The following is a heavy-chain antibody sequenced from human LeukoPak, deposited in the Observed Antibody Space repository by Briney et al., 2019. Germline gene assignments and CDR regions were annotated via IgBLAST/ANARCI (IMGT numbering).Heavy chain of an antibody. CDR1: GFTFCSYS. CDR3: ARDPAEYSRSFNYFDY. J-gene: IGHJ4*02. V-gene: IGHV3-48*01. CDR2: ISSSSSTI. Sequence: PGGSLRLSCAVSGFTFCSYSMNWVCQAPGKGLEWVSYISSSSSTIYYADSVKGRFTISRDNAKNSLYLQMNSLRAEDTAVYYCARDPAEYSRSFNYFDYWGQGTLVTVSS. D-gene: IGHD6-6*01.